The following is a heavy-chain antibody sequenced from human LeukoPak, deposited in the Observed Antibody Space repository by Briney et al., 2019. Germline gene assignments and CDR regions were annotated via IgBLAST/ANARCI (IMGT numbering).Heavy chain of an antibody. V-gene: IGHV3-23*01. Sequence: GGSLRLSCAASGFIFSDYYMSWIRQAPGKGLEWVSAISGSGGSTYYADSVKGRFTISRDNSKNTLYLQMNSLRAEDTAVYYCATLLGDIVGTYDAFDIWGQGTMVTVSS. CDR3: ATLLGDIVGTYDAFDI. CDR1: GFIFSDYY. J-gene: IGHJ3*02. CDR2: ISGSGGST. D-gene: IGHD5-12*01.